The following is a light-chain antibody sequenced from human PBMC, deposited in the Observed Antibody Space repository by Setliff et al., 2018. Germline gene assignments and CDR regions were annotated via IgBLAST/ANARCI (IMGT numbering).Light chain of an antibody. V-gene: IGKV3-20*01. J-gene: IGKJ4*01. CDR2: AAS. CDR3: QQYGTSPLT. Sequence: EIVLTQSPGTLSLSPGERATLSCRASQNIYKNYLAWYQQKPGQAPRVLIYAASSRATGIPDRFSGSGSGTDFTLTISRLEPEDFAVYSCQQYGTSPLTFGGGTKVDIK. CDR1: QNIYKNY.